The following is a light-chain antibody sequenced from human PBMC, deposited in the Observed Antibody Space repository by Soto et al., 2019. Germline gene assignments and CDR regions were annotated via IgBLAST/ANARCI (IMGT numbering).Light chain of an antibody. J-gene: IGLJ2*01. Sequence: QSVLTQPASVSGSPGQSITISCTGTSSDVGGYNYVSWYQQHPGKAPKLMIYEVSNRPSGVSNRFSGSKSGNTASLTISGLQAEDEADYYCSSNTSSSDVVFGGGTKLTVL. V-gene: IGLV2-14*01. CDR1: SSDVGGYNY. CDR3: SSNTSSSDVV. CDR2: EVS.